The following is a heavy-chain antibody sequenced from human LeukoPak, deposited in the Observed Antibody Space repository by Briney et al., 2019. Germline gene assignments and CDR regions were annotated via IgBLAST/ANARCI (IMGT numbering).Heavy chain of an antibody. Sequence: GESLKISCKGSGYSFTSYWIGWVRQMPGKGLVWMGIIYPGDSDTRYSPSFQGQVTISADKSISTAYLQWSSLKASDTAMYYCARQNTAMVTSFDYWGQGTLVTVSS. V-gene: IGHV5-51*01. CDR1: GYSFTSYW. CDR3: ARQNTAMVTSFDY. D-gene: IGHD5-18*01. CDR2: IYPGDSDT. J-gene: IGHJ4*02.